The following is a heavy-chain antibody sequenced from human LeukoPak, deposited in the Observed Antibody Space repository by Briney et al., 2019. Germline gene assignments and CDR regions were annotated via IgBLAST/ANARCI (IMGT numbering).Heavy chain of an antibody. Sequence: GGSLRLSCAASGFTFSSYAMSWVRQAPGKGLEWVSAISGSGGSTYYADSVKGRFTISRDNSKNTLYLQMNSLRAEDTAVYYCAKFHDFGVGLGMDVWGKGTTVTVSS. J-gene: IGHJ6*03. CDR2: ISGSGGST. V-gene: IGHV3-23*01. CDR3: AKFHDFGVGLGMDV. D-gene: IGHD3-3*01. CDR1: GFTFSSYA.